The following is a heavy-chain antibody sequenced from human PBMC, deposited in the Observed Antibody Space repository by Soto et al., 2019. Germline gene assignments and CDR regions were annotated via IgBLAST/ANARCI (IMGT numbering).Heavy chain of an antibody. CDR1: GITFSTYA. Sequence: EVQLLESGGGLVQPGGSLRLSCAASGITFSTYAMSWVRQAPGKGLEWVSTIRAIADTTYYADSVKGRFIISRDNSRDSLYLQMGSLRVEDTAVYYCAKGGYTTYFDYWGQGTLVTVSS. CDR2: IRAIADTT. J-gene: IGHJ4*02. V-gene: IGHV3-23*01. CDR3: AKGGYTTYFDY. D-gene: IGHD5-12*01.